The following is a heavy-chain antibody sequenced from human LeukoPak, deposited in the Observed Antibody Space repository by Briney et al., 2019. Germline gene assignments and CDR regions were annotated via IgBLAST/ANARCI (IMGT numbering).Heavy chain of an antibody. V-gene: IGHV4-34*01. J-gene: IGHJ6*03. Sequence: SETLSLTCAVYGGSFSGYYWSWIRQPPGKGLEWIGEINHSGSTNYNPSLKSRVTISVDTSKNQFSLKLSSVTAADTAVYYCARVAGYSSSWQYYYYYYYMDVWGKGTTVTVSS. D-gene: IGHD6-13*01. CDR3: ARVAGYSSSWQYYYYYYYMDV. CDR2: INHSGST. CDR1: GGSFSGYY.